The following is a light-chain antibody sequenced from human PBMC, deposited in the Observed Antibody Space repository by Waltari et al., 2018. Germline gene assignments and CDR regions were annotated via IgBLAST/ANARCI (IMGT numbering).Light chain of an antibody. CDR2: KAS. J-gene: IGKJ1*01. CDR1: PSISTW. Sequence: DIQMTQSPSTLSASVGDRVTITCRASPSISTWLAWYQQKPGKAPKVLIYKASSLESGVPSRFSGSGSGTEFTLTISSLQPDDFATYYCQHYNSYWAFGQGTKVEIK. CDR3: QHYNSYWA. V-gene: IGKV1-5*03.